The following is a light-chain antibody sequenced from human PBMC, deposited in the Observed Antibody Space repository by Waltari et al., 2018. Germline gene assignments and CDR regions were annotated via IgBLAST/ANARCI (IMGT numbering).Light chain of an antibody. CDR2: FND. CDR3: ATWDDTLSCWV. Sequence: QSVLTQPPSVSGVPRQRVTISCSGSNSNIGNNAVAWYQQIPGRAPKLLIYFNDLFASGVSDRFSGSKSGSSASLAISGLQSEDEADYYCATWDDTLSCWVFGGGTKLTVL. V-gene: IGLV1-36*01. J-gene: IGLJ3*02. CDR1: NSNIGNNA.